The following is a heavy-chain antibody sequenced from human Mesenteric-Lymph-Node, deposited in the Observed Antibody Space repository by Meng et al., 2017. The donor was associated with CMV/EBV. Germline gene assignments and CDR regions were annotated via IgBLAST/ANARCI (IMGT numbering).Heavy chain of an antibody. V-gene: IGHV4-4*02. D-gene: IGHD1-26*01. CDR1: GGSISRSNW. CDR3: AGSLFNWYFDL. CDR2: IYHSGRT. Sequence: CAVSGGSISRSNWWSWVRQPPGKGLEWIGDIYHSGRTIYHPSLKSRVTISVDKSKNQFSLKLSSVTAADTAVYYCAGSLFNWYFDLWGRGTLVTVSS. J-gene: IGHJ2*01.